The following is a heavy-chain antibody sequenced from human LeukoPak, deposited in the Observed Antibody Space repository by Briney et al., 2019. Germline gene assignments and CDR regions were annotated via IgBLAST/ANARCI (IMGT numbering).Heavy chain of an antibody. D-gene: IGHD3-3*01. V-gene: IGHV4-34*01. CDR3: ARGSTIFGGLDY. Sequence: SETLSLTCAVYGGSFSGYYWSWIRQPPGKGLEWIGEINHSGSTNYNPSLKSRVTISVDTSKNRFSLKLSSVTAADTAVYYCARGSTIFGGLDYWGQGTLVTVSS. J-gene: IGHJ4*02. CDR1: GGSFSGYY. CDR2: INHSGST.